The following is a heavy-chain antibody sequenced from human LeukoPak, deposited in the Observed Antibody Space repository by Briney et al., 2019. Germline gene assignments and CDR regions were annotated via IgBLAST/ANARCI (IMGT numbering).Heavy chain of an antibody. D-gene: IGHD1-20*01. Sequence: PGGSLRLSCAASGFTFSSYGMHWVRQAPGKGLEWVAVISYDGSNKYYADSVKGRFTISRDNSKNTLYLQMNSLRAEDTAVYYCVKELRYNWNYFDYWGQGTLVTVSS. CDR3: VKELRYNWNYFDY. CDR2: ISYDGSNK. V-gene: IGHV3-30*18. J-gene: IGHJ4*02. CDR1: GFTFSSYG.